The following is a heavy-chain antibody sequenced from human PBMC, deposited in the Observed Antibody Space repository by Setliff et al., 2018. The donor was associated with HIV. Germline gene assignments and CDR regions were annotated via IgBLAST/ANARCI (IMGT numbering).Heavy chain of an antibody. CDR3: ARGTKGIQLWYTLFFDY. V-gene: IGHV4-34*01. CDR2: INYSGDT. J-gene: IGHJ4*02. D-gene: IGHD5-18*01. CDR1: GGSFPAYY. Sequence: PSETLSLTCAVYGGSFPAYYWNWVRQPPGKGLEWIGEINYSGDTTYNPSLKSRVNMFIDTSKKQFSLKVASVTAADTAVYYCARGTKGIQLWYTLFFDYWGQGTRVTVSS.